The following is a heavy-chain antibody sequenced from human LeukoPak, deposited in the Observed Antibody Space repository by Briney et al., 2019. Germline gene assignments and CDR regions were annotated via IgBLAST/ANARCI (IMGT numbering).Heavy chain of an antibody. D-gene: IGHD6-19*01. Sequence: GGSLKLSCAASGFTFSGSAIHWVRQAAGQGLEWVGRIRSKPYTYATSYAASVKGRFIVSRDDSENTAYLQMNSLKTEDTAIYYCTRLDEQWLVQKGFDSWGQGTLVTVSS. V-gene: IGHV3-73*01. CDR3: TRLDEQWLVQKGFDS. J-gene: IGHJ4*02. CDR1: GFTFSGSA. CDR2: IRSKPYTYAT.